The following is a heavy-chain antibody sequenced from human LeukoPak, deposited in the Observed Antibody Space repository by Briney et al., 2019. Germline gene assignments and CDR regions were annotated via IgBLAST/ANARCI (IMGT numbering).Heavy chain of an antibody. CDR2: IWYDGSNK. D-gene: IGHD3-22*01. J-gene: IGHJ4*02. CDR1: GFTFSSYG. Sequence: SGGSLRLSCAASGFTFSSYGMHWVRQAPGKGLEWVAVIWYDGSNKYYADSVKGRFTISRDNSKNTLYLQMNSLRAEDTAVYYCARDLDYDSSGYLYWGQGTLVTVSS. CDR3: ARDLDYDSSGYLY. V-gene: IGHV3-33*01.